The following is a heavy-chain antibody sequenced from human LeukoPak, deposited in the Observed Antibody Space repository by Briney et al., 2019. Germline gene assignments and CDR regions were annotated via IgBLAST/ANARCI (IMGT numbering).Heavy chain of an antibody. CDR2: ISGSGGST. CDR1: GFTFSSYG. CDR3: AKGYYDFWSGYSHFDY. D-gene: IGHD3-3*01. V-gene: IGHV3-23*01. J-gene: IGHJ4*02. Sequence: RRSLRPSCAASGFTFSSYGMSWVRQAPGKGLEWVSSISGSGGSTYYADSVKGRFTISRDNSKNTLYLQMNSLRAEDTAVYYCAKGYYDFWSGYSHFDYWGQGTLVTVSS.